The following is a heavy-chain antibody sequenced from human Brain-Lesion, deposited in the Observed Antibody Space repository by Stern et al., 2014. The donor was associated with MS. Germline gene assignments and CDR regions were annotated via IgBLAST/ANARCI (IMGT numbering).Heavy chain of an antibody. J-gene: IGHJ4*02. CDR1: GDSISSGDNY. V-gene: IGHV4-30-4*01. CDR2: IYYIGST. CDR3: ARGESSRYYYYFDY. D-gene: IGHD3-22*01. Sequence: VQLVQSGPGLVKPSQTLSLTCNVSGDSISSGDNYWSWIRQSPGKGLEWIGYIYYIGSTFYNPSLESRVTISVDTSQNQFSLRLSSVTAADTAVYYCARGESSRYYYYFDYWGQGTLVTVSS.